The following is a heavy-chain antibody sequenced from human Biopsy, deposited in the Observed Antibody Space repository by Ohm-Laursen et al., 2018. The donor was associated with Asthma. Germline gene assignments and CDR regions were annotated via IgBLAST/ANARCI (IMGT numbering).Heavy chain of an antibody. Sequence: GSSVKVSCKTSGYTFNSAGITWVRQAPGQGLEWMGWIDPNSGGTNYAQKFLGRVTMTRDTSVNTAFMVLSRLRSDDTAVYYCARIKIRIGAGTDRYFDLWGRGTLVTVSS. CDR3: ARIKIRIGAGTDRYFDL. CDR1: GYTFNSAG. V-gene: IGHV1-2*02. CDR2: IDPNSGGT. J-gene: IGHJ2*01. D-gene: IGHD3-16*01.